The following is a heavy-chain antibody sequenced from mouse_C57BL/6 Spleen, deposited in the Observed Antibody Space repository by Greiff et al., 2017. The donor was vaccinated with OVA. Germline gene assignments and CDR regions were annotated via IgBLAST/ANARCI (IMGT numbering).Heavy chain of an antibody. CDR2: IWRGGST. J-gene: IGHJ2*01. CDR3: AKVGYGNYGGFDY. CDR1: GFSLTSYG. Sequence: VQRVESGPGLVQPSQSLSITCTVSGFSLTSYGVHWVRQSPGKGLEWLGVIWRGGSTDYNAAFMSRLSITKDNSKSQVFFKMNSLQADDTAIYYCAKVGYGNYGGFDYWGQGTTLTVSS. V-gene: IGHV2-5*01. D-gene: IGHD2-1*01.